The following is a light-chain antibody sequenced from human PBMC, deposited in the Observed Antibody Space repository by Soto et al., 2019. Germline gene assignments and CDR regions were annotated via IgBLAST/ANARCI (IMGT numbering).Light chain of an antibody. CDR2: GVS. CDR3: NSYASVNSPVL. J-gene: IGLJ2*01. CDR1: SSDVGGYNY. Sequence: QSVLTQPASLSGSPGQSITISCTGTSSDVGGYNYVSWYQQHPGKAPRLMIYGVSNRPLGVSYRFSGSKSGNTGSLTISGLQSEDEADYYCNSYASVNSPVLFGGGTKLTVL. V-gene: IGLV2-14*03.